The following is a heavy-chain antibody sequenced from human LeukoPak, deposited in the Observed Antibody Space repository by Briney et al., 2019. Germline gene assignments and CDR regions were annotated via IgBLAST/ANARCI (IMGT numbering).Heavy chain of an antibody. V-gene: IGHV3-11*01. CDR1: GFTVSSNY. CDR2: ISSSGSSI. CDR3: ARHLQDPCRGDCYDWFDP. Sequence: GGSLRLSCAASGFTVSSNYMSWVRPAPEKGLEWVSYISSSGSSIYNADSVKGRFTISRDNATSSLYLQMNSLRAEDTAVYYCARHLQDPCRGDCYDWFDPWGQGTLVTVSS. D-gene: IGHD2-21*02. J-gene: IGHJ5*02.